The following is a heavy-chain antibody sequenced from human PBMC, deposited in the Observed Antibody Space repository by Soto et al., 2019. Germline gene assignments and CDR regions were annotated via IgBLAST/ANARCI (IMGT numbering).Heavy chain of an antibody. J-gene: IGHJ4*02. Sequence: SETLSLTCTVSGGSISSYYWSWIRQPPGKGLEWIGYIYYSGSTNYNPSLKSRVTISVDTSKNQFSLKLSSVTAADTAVYYCARRAFWSGCIDYWGPGTLVTVSS. D-gene: IGHD3-3*01. V-gene: IGHV4-59*01. CDR3: ARRAFWSGCIDY. CDR1: GGSISSYY. CDR2: IYYSGST.